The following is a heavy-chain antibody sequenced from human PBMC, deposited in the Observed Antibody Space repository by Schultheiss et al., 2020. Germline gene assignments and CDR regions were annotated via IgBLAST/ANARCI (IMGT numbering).Heavy chain of an antibody. Sequence: ASVKVSCKASGYTFTGYYMHWVRQAPGQGLEWMGWINPNSGGTNYAQKFQGWVTMTRDTSISTAYMELSRLRSDDTAVYYCARRRGYALNYFDYWGQGTLVTVSS. CDR2: INPNSGGT. V-gene: IGHV1-2*04. CDR1: GYTFTGYY. D-gene: IGHD5-12*01. CDR3: ARRRGYALNYFDY. J-gene: IGHJ4*02.